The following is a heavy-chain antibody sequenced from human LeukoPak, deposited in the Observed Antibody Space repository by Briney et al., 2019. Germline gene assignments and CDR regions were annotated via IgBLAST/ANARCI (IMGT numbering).Heavy chain of an antibody. CDR2: ITASGDST. CDR3: ARRDIVVVVSASDY. V-gene: IGHV3-23*01. Sequence: GGSLRLSCAASGFTFSNRVMIWVRQAPGKGLEWVSGITASGDSTYYADSVEGRFTMSRDNSKNTVYLQMNSLRVDDTAVYYCARRDIVVVVSASDYWGQGTLVTVSS. J-gene: IGHJ4*02. D-gene: IGHD2-15*01. CDR1: GFTFSNRV.